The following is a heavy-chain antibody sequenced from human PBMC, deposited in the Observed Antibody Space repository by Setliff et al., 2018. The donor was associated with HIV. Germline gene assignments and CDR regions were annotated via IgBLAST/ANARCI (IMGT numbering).Heavy chain of an antibody. V-gene: IGHV4-4*02. Sequence: KPSETLSLTCTVSGGSISSRNWWSWVRQPPGKGLEWIGEIYHSGSTNYNPSLKSRVTISVDKSTNQVSLKLNSVTAADTAVYYCARAPGEAYNFWSDYKVAGAFDIWGQGTMVTVSS. CDR3: ARAPGEAYNFWSDYKVAGAFDI. CDR2: IYHSGST. D-gene: IGHD3-3*01. CDR1: GGSISSRNW. J-gene: IGHJ3*02.